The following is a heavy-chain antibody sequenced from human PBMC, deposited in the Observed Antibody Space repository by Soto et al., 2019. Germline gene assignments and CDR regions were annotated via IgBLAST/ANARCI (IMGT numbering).Heavy chain of an antibody. J-gene: IGHJ4*02. CDR3: ATSYGSGSSPFDY. V-gene: IGHV1-69*02. D-gene: IGHD3-10*01. Sequence: QVQLVQSGAEVKKPWSSVKVSLKTSGDNFSFYSLNWIREAPGQGIEWVGRVNPILAMSSSAHKFQGRVSMFADKSTGTAYMELRSLRSDYTAVYYCATSYGSGSSPFDYWGQGTLVTVSS. CDR2: VNPILAMS. CDR1: GDNFSFYS.